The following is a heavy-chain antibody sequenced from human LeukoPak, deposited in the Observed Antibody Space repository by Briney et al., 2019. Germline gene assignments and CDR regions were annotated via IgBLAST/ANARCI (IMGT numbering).Heavy chain of an antibody. J-gene: IGHJ4*02. CDR3: ARDTGYYFGSGNYLYYFDY. CDR1: GGSISSYY. D-gene: IGHD3-10*01. Sequence: SETLSLTCTVFGGSISSYYWSWMRQPAGKGLEWIGRMYTSGSTNYNPSLKSRVTMSVDTSKNQFSLKLSSVTAADTAVYYCARDTGYYFGSGNYLYYFDYWGQGTLVTVSS. V-gene: IGHV4-4*07. CDR2: MYTSGST.